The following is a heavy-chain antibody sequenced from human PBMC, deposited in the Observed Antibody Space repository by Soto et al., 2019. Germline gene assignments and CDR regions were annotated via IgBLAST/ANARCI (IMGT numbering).Heavy chain of an antibody. V-gene: IGHV3-15*01. J-gene: IGHJ5*02. Sequence: PGGSLRLSCAASGFTFSNAWMSWVRQAPGKGLEWVGRIKSKTDGGTTDYAAPVKGRFTISRDDSKNMLYLQMNSLKTEDTAVYYCTTEQIVVVTLAWFDPWGQGTLVTVSS. CDR2: IKSKTDGGTT. CDR3: TTEQIVVVTLAWFDP. D-gene: IGHD2-21*02. CDR1: GFTFSNAW.